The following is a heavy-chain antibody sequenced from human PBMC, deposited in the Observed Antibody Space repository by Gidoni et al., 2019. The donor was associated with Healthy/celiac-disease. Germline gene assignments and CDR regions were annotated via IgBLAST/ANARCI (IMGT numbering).Heavy chain of an antibody. Sequence: EVQLLESGGGLVQPGGSLRLSCAASGFTFSSYAMSWVRQAPGKGLEGVSAISGSGGSTYYADSVKGRFTISRDNSKNTLYLQMNSLRAEDTAVYYCAKAHSGSYSPIEFDYWGQGTLVTVSS. CDR2: ISGSGGST. V-gene: IGHV3-23*01. D-gene: IGHD1-26*01. CDR1: GFTFSSYA. J-gene: IGHJ4*02. CDR3: AKAHSGSYSPIEFDY.